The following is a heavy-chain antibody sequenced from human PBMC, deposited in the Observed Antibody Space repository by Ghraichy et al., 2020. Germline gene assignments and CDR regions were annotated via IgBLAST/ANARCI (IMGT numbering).Heavy chain of an antibody. CDR3: ARHVATVTTSILSWYFDL. CDR2: IYYSGST. J-gene: IGHJ2*01. CDR1: GGSISSSSYY. V-gene: IGHV4-39*01. D-gene: IGHD4-17*01. Sequence: SETLSLTCTVSGGSISSSSYYWGWIRQPPGKGLEWIGSIYYSGSTYYNPSLKSRVTISVDTSKNQFSLKLSSVTAADTAVYYCARHVATVTTSILSWYFDLWGRGTLVTVSS.